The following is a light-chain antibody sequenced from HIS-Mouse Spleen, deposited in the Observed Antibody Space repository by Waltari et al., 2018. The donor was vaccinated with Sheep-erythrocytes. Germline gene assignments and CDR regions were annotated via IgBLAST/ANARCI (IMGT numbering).Light chain of an antibody. V-gene: IGLV2-11*01. J-gene: IGLJ3*02. CDR2: DVS. CDR3: CSYAGSSTPWV. CDR1: SSDVGGYNY. Sequence: QSALTQPRSVSGSPGQSVTISCTGTSSDVGGYNYVSWYQQHPGKAPKLMIYDVSKRPSGVPDRFSGSKSGNTASLTISGLQAEDEADYYSCSYAGSSTPWVFGGGTKLTVL.